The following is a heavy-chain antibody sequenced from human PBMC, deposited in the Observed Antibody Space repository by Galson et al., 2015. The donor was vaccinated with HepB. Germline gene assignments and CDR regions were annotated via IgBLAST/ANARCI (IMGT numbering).Heavy chain of an antibody. CDR2: IYYSGST. J-gene: IGHJ4*02. CDR1: GGSISSYY. D-gene: IGHD2-15*01. V-gene: IGHV4-59*08. CDR3: ARHRSLIVDWYGGHFDY. Sequence: LSLTCTVSGGSISSYYWSWIRQPPGKGLEWIGYIYYSGSTNYNPSLKSRVTISVDTSKNQFSLKLSSVTAADTAVYYCARHRSLIVDWYGGHFDYWGQGTLVTVSS.